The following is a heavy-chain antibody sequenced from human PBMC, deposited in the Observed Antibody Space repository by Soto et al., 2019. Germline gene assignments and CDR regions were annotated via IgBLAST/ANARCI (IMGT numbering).Heavy chain of an antibody. V-gene: IGHV3-30*04. Sequence: GGSLRLSCAASGFTFSSYAMHWVRQAPGKGLEWVAVISYDGSNKYYADSVKGRFTISRDNSKNTLYLQMNSLRAEDAAVYYCAGGLPYNYDSSVYLVDYWGQGTLVTVSS. D-gene: IGHD3-22*01. CDR1: GFTFSSYA. CDR3: AGGLPYNYDSSVYLVDY. CDR2: ISYDGSNK. J-gene: IGHJ4*02.